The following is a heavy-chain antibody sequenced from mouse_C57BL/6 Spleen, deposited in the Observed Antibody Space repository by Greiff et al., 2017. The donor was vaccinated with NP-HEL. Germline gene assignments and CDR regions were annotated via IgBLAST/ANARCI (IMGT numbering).Heavy chain of an antibody. CDR2: IDPSDSYT. Sequence: VQLQQPGAELVKPGASVKLSCKASGYTFTSYWMQWVKQRPGQGLEWIGEIDPSDSYTNYNQKFKGKATLTVDTSSSTAYMQLSSLTSEDSAVYYCAMTAQAGFAYWGQGTLVTVSA. D-gene: IGHD3-2*02. CDR3: AMTAQAGFAY. V-gene: IGHV1-50*01. CDR1: GYTFTSYW. J-gene: IGHJ3*01.